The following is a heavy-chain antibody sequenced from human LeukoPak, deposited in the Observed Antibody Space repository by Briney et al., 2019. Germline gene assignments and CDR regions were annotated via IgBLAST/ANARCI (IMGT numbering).Heavy chain of an antibody. Sequence: SVKVSCKASGYSFTGFFIHWVRQAPGQGLGWMGGIIPIFGTANYAQKFQGRVTITADESTSTAYMELSSLRSEDTAVYYCATSLTIFGVVYYMDVWGKGTTVTVSS. J-gene: IGHJ6*03. CDR1: GYSFTGFF. CDR2: IIPIFGTA. CDR3: ATSLTIFGVVYYMDV. V-gene: IGHV1-69*13. D-gene: IGHD3-3*01.